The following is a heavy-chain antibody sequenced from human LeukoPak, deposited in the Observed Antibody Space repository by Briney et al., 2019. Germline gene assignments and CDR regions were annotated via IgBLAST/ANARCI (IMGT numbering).Heavy chain of an antibody. CDR2: IKQDGSEK. D-gene: IGHD3-10*01. CDR3: ARDLAYGSGSYYLDY. CDR1: GFTFSSYW. V-gene: IGHV3-7*01. Sequence: GGSLRLSCAASGFTFSSYWMSWVRQAPGKGLEWVANIKQDGSEKYYVDSVKGRFTISRDNSKNTLYLQMNSLRAEDTAVYYRARDLAYGSGSYYLDYWGQGTLVTVSS. J-gene: IGHJ4*02.